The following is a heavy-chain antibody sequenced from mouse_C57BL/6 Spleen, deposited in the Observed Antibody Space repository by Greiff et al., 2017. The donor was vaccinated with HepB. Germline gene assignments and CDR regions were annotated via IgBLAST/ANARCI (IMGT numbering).Heavy chain of an antibody. Sequence: QVQLQQPGAELVKPGASVKMSCKASGYTFTSYWITWVKQRPGQGLEWIGDIYPGSGSTNYNEKFKSKATLTVDTSSSTAYMQLSSLTSEDSAVYYCARCAYYGSSYDWFAYWGQGTLVTVSA. CDR1: GYTFTSYW. V-gene: IGHV1-55*01. CDR3: ARCAYYGSSYDWFAY. D-gene: IGHD1-1*01. CDR2: IYPGSGST. J-gene: IGHJ3*01.